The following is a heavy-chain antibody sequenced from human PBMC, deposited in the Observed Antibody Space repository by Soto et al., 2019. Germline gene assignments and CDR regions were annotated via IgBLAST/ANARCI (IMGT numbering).Heavy chain of an antibody. CDR1: GFTFSSYA. V-gene: IGHV3-23*01. CDR2: ISGSGGST. J-gene: IGHJ6*03. D-gene: IGHD2-15*01. CDR3: AKGTGGVAARGYYYMDV. Sequence: EVQLLESGGGLVQPGGSLRLSCAASGFTFSSYAMSWVRQAPGKGLEWVSAISGSGGSTYYADSVKGRFTISRDNSKNTLYLQMNSLRAEDTAVSNCAKGTGGVAARGYYYMDVWGKGTTVTVSS.